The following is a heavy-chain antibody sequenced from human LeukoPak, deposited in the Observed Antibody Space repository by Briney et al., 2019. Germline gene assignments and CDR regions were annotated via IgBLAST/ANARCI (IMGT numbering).Heavy chain of an antibody. CDR3: ARGSPYYDTLTGYTFDY. Sequence: GGSLRLSCAASGFTFSSYGMHWVRQAPGKGLEWVAVIWYDGSNKYYADSVKGRFTISRDNSKNTLYLRMNSLRAEDTAVYYCARGSPYYDTLTGYTFDYWGQGTLVTVSS. J-gene: IGHJ4*02. V-gene: IGHV3-33*01. CDR1: GFTFSSYG. CDR2: IWYDGSNK. D-gene: IGHD3-9*01.